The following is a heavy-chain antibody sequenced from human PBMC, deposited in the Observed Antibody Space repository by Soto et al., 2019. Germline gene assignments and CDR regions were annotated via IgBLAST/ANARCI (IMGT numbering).Heavy chain of an antibody. Sequence: QVQLVGSGGGVVQPGRSLRLSCAASGFTFSNSGMHWVRQAPGKGLEWVAGISYDGSDKYYADSVKGRFTISRDNFKNTLYLEMSSLRAEDTAVFSCAKVETVTPDYYYYIDVWGRGTTVTVSS. CDR3: AKVETVTPDYYYYIDV. CDR2: ISYDGSDK. CDR1: GFTFSNSG. D-gene: IGHD4-17*01. V-gene: IGHV3-30*18. J-gene: IGHJ6*03.